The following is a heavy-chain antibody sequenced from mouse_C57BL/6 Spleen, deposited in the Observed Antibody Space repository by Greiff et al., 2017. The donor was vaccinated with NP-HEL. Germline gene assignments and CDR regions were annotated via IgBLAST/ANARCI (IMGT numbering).Heavy chain of an antibody. J-gene: IGHJ3*01. CDR2: ISDGGSYT. CDR1: GFTFSSYA. Sequence: EVKVVESGGGLVKPGGSLKLSCAASGFTFSSYAMSWVRQTPEKRLEWVATISDGGSYTYYPDNVKGRFTISRDNAKNNLYLQMSHLKSEDTAMYYCARAPSTMVTGWFAYWGQGTLVTVSA. CDR3: ARAPSTMVTGWFAY. V-gene: IGHV5-4*03. D-gene: IGHD2-2*01.